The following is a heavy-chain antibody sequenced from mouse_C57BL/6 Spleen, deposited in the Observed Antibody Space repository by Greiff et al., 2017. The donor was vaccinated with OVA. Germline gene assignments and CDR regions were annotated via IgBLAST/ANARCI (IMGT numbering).Heavy chain of an antibody. V-gene: IGHV1-54*01. J-gene: IGHJ3*01. CDR1: GYAFTNYL. CDR3: ARGIYYEYDAWLAY. D-gene: IGHD2-4*01. Sequence: QVQLKESGAELVRPGTSVKVSCKASGYAFTNYLIEWVKQRPGQGLEWIGVINPGSGGTNYKEKWQGKATLTADKSSSTAYMQLSSLTSEDSAVYFCARGIYYEYDAWLAYWGQGTLVTVAA. CDR2: INPGSGGT.